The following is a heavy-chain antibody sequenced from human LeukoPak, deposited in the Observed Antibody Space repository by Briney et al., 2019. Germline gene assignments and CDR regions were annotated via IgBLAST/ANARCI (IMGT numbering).Heavy chain of an antibody. CDR1: GFTFSSYS. Sequence: GGSLRLSCAASGFTFSSYSMNWVRQAPGKGREWVSSISSTSSYIYYPDSVKGRFTISRDNSKNSLYLQMNSLRAEDTAVYYCARASSGWAVDLYYFDYWGQGTLVTVSS. V-gene: IGHV3-21*01. D-gene: IGHD6-19*01. CDR3: ARASSGWAVDLYYFDY. CDR2: ISSTSSYI. J-gene: IGHJ4*02.